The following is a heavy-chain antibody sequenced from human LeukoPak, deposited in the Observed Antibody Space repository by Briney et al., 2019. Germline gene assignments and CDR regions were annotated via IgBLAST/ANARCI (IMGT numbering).Heavy chain of an antibody. J-gene: IGHJ1*01. D-gene: IGHD3-22*01. CDR2: INHSGST. CDR3: ARETYYYDSSGYLEYFQH. Sequence: SETLSLTCAVYGGSFSGYYWSWIRQPPGKGLEWIGEINHSGSTNYNPSLKSRVTISVDTSKNQFSLKLSSVTAADTAVYYCARETYYYDSSGYLEYFQHWGQGTLVTVSS. CDR1: GGSFSGYY. V-gene: IGHV4-34*01.